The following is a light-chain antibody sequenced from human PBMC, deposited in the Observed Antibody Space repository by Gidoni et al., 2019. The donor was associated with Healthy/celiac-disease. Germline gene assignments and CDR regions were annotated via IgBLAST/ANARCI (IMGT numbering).Light chain of an antibody. V-gene: IGKV3-11*01. CDR3: QQRSNWPPLT. J-gene: IGKJ4*01. CDR1: QSVSSY. Sequence: EIVLTQSPATLSLSPGERATLSCRASQSVSSYLAWYPQKPGQAPRLLIYDASNRATGIPARFSGSGSGTDFTLTISSLEPEDFAVYYCQQRSNWPPLTFXGXTKVEIK. CDR2: DAS.